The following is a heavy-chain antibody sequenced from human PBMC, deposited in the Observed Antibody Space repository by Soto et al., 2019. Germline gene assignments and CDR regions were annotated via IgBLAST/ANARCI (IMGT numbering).Heavy chain of an antibody. D-gene: IGHD3-16*01. J-gene: IGHJ5*02. CDR1: GYSFTSYW. V-gene: IGHV5-10-1*01. CDR2: IDPSDSYT. Sequence: LGESLKISCKGSGYSFTSYWISWVRQMPGKGLEWMGRIDPSDSYTNYSPSFQGHVTISADKSISTAYLQWSSLKASDTAMYYCARPSGVVGGYNWFDPWGQGTLVTVSS. CDR3: ARPSGVVGGYNWFDP.